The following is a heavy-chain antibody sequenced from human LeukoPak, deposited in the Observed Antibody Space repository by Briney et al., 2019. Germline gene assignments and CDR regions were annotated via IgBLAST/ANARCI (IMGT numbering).Heavy chain of an antibody. D-gene: IGHD6-13*01. CDR2: ISAHNGNT. J-gene: IGHJ4*02. Sequence: ASVKVSCKASGYTFTRYGISWVRQAPGQGLEWMGWISAHNGNTNYAQKLQGRVTMTTDTSTSTAYMELQSLRSGDTAVYYCERGAAAGTPVDYWGRGTLVTVS. CDR3: ERGAAAGTPVDY. V-gene: IGHV1-18*04. CDR1: GYTFTRYG.